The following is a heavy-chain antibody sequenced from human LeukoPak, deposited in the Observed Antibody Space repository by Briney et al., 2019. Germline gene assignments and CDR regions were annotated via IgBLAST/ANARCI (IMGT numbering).Heavy chain of an antibody. D-gene: IGHD6-13*01. CDR3: ARGIASSWYGVGNYYYYMDV. J-gene: IGHJ6*03. CDR1: GFTFSSYS. CDR2: ISSSSSYI. Sequence: PGGSLRLSCAASGFTFSSYSMNWVRQAPGKGLEWVSSISSSSSYIYYADSVKGRFTISRDNAKNSLYLQMNSLRAEDTAVYYCARGIASSWYGVGNYYYYMDVWGKGTTVTVSS. V-gene: IGHV3-21*01.